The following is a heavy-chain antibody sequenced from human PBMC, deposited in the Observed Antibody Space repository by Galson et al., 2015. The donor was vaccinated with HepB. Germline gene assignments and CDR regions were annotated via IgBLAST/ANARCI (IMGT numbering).Heavy chain of an antibody. CDR3: ARATLAFDY. CDR1: GFSFSSYE. V-gene: IGHV3-48*03. D-gene: IGHD2/OR15-2a*01. J-gene: IGHJ4*02. Sequence: SLRLSCAASGFSFSSYEMNWVRQAPGKGLEWVSFISSGGSHIYYADSVKGRFTISRDNTKKSLFLQMNSLRVEDTAVYYCARATLAFDYWGQGTLVTVSS. CDR2: ISSGGSHI.